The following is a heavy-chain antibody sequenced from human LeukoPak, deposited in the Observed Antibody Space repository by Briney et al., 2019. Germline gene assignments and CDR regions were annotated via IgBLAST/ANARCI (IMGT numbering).Heavy chain of an antibody. J-gene: IGHJ4*02. V-gene: IGHV4-34*01. CDR2: INHSGST. CDR3: ARGGGLYSGSYRVDY. Sequence: SETLSLTCAVYGGSFSGYYWSWIRQPPGKGLEWIGEINHSGSTNYNPPLKSRVTISVDMSKNQFYLKLSSVTAADTAVYYCARGGGLYSGSYRVDYWGQGTLVTVSS. D-gene: IGHD1-26*01. CDR1: GGSFSGYY.